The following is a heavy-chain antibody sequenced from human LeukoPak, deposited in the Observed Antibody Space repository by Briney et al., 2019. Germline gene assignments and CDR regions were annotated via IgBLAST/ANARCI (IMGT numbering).Heavy chain of an antibody. V-gene: IGHV4-39*01. CDR1: GGSISSSSYY. D-gene: IGHD3-22*01. CDR2: IYYSGST. CDR3: ASSYNYDSSGYSYFDY. Sequence: SETLSLTCTVSGGSISSSSYYWGWIRQPPGKGLEWIGTIYYSGSTYYNPSLKSRVTISVDTSKNQFSLKLYSVTAADTAVYYCASSYNYDSSGYSYFDYWGQGTLVTVSS. J-gene: IGHJ4*02.